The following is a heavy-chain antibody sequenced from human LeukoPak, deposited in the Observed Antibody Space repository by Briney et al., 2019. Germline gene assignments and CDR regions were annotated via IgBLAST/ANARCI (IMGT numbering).Heavy chain of an antibody. CDR2: IYYSGST. D-gene: IGHD1-7*01. CDR1: GGSLSSYS. V-gene: IGHV4-59*08. J-gene: IGHJ4*02. CDR3: AANSNNWNYKY. Sequence: SETLSLTCTVSGGSLSSYSWSWIRQAPGKGLEYIGYIYYSGSTNYNPSLKSRITLSIDTSKNQFSLKLSSVTAADTAVYYCAANSNNWNYKYWGQGTLVTVSS.